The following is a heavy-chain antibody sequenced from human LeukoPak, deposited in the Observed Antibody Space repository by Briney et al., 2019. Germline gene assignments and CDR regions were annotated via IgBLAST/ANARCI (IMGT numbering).Heavy chain of an antibody. V-gene: IGHV4-39*07. CDR3: ARGRGWFDP. CDR1: GVSISTSNYY. Sequence: SETLSLTCTVSGVSISTSNYYWGWIRQPPGKGLEWIGEINHSGSTNYNPSLKSRVTISVDTSKNQFSLKLSSVTAADTAVYYCARGRGWFDPWGQGTLVTVSS. J-gene: IGHJ5*02. CDR2: INHSGST.